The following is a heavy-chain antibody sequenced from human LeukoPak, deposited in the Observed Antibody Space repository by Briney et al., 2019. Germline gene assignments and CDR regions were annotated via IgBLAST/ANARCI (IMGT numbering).Heavy chain of an antibody. CDR2: ISSSSSYI. D-gene: IGHD4-23*01. Sequence: PEGSLRLSCVGSGFTSIAYALTWARQAPGKGLEWVSSISSSSSYIYYADSVKGRFTISRDNAKNSLYLQMNSLRAEDTAVYYCARVRHDYGANSDSEPNDYWGQGTLVTVSS. CDR1: GFTSIAYA. V-gene: IGHV3-21*01. J-gene: IGHJ4*02. CDR3: ARVRHDYGANSDSEPNDY.